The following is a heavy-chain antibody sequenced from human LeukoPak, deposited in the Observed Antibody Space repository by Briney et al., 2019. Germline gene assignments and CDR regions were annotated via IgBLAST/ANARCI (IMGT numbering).Heavy chain of an antibody. CDR3: ARGRVRGYCSSTSCYYYYGMDV. CDR2: IKHSGST. V-gene: IGHV4-34*01. Sequence: SETLSLTCAVYGGSFSGYYWSWIRQPPGKGLEWIGEIKHSGSTNYNPSLKSRVTISVDTSKNQFSLKLSSVTDADTAVYYCARGRVRGYCSSTSCYYYYGMDVWGQGTTVTVFS. J-gene: IGHJ6*02. CDR1: GGSFSGYY. D-gene: IGHD2-2*01.